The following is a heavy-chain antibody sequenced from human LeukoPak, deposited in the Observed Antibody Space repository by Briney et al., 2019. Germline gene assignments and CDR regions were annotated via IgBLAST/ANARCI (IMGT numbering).Heavy chain of an antibody. Sequence: GASVKVSRKASGYTFSDYFLHWVRQAPGQGLEWMGWINPKSGGTHYAQRFQGRVTMTRDRSITTGYMELRTLTADDTAVYFCGRVKRLQFVDYYYGIDVWGQRTTVTVSS. CDR3: GRVKRLQFVDYYYGIDV. CDR2: INPKSGGT. CDR1: GYTFSDYF. D-gene: IGHD4-4*01. J-gene: IGHJ6*02. V-gene: IGHV1-2*02.